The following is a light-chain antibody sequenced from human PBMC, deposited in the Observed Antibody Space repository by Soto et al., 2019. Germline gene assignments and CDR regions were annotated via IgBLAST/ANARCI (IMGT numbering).Light chain of an antibody. CDR3: AAWDDTLNGLV. CDR1: SSDVGTHGY. V-gene: IGLV2-8*01. J-gene: IGLJ3*02. CDR2: DVT. Sequence: QSVLTQPPSASGSPGQSVTISCTGTSSDVGTHGYVSWYQQHAGKAPKLMIYDVTKRPSGVPDRFSGSKSANTASLTVSGLQAEDESHYYCAAWDDTLNGLVFGGGTKVTVL.